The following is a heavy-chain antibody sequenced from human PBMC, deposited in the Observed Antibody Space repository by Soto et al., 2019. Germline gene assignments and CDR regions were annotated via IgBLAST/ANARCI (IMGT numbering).Heavy chain of an antibody. CDR1: GGTFSSYA. D-gene: IGHD6-19*01. CDR2: IIPIFGTA. Sequence: QVQLVQSGAEVKKPGSSVKVSCKASGGTFSSYAISWVRQAPGQGLEWMGGIIPIFGTANYAQKFQGRVTITADESTSTAYMGLSSLRAEDTAVYYCARDARHSSGWYLPYFDYWGQGTLVTVSS. V-gene: IGHV1-69*01. J-gene: IGHJ4*02. CDR3: ARDARHSSGWYLPYFDY.